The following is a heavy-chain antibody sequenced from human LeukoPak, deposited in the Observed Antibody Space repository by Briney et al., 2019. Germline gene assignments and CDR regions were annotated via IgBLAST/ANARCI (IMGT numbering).Heavy chain of an antibody. CDR2: IIPIFGTA. CDR3: ARVHLNFDWLFNWFDP. Sequence: PGGSLRLSCAASGFTFSSYAISWVRQAPGQGLEWMGGIIPIFGTANYAQKFQGRVTITADESTSTAYMELSSLRSEDTAVYYCARVHLNFDWLFNWFDPWGQGTLVTVSS. D-gene: IGHD3-9*01. J-gene: IGHJ5*02. V-gene: IGHV1-69*01. CDR1: GFTFSSYA.